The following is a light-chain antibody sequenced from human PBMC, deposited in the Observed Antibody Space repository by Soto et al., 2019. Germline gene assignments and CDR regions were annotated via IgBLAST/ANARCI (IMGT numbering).Light chain of an antibody. CDR3: QHSKT. CDR1: QSINRW. CDR2: DVS. V-gene: IGKV1-5*01. J-gene: IGKJ3*01. Sequence: DIQMTQSPSTLSASVGDRVTLTCRATQSINRWLAWYQQKPGKAPNLLIYDVSNLKSGVPSRFSGGGSGTEFTLNISSLQPDDFATYYCQHSKTFGPGTKVDIK.